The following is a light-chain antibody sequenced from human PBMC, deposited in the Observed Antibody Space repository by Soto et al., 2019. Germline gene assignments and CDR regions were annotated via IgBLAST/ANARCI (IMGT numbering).Light chain of an antibody. Sequence: QSALTQPASVSGSPGQSITISCTGTSSDVGSYNYVSWYQQHPVKAPKLMIYDVTNRPSGVSDRFSGSKSGNTASLTVSGLQAEDEADYYCSSYAGSNNSLYVFGTGTKVTVL. CDR1: SSDVGSYNY. CDR2: DVT. J-gene: IGLJ1*01. V-gene: IGLV2-14*01. CDR3: SSYAGSNNSLYV.